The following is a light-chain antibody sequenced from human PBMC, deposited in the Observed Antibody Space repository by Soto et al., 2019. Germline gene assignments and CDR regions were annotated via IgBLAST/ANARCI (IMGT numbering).Light chain of an antibody. CDR3: EQYGSSPRT. CDR1: QSVSSSY. Sequence: EIVLTQSPGTLSLSPGEGATLSCRASQSVSSSYLAWYQHKPGQAPRLLIYGASSRATGIPDRFSGSGSGTDFTLSISRLEPEDFAVYYCEQYGSSPRTFGQGTKVDI. CDR2: GAS. V-gene: IGKV3-20*01. J-gene: IGKJ1*01.